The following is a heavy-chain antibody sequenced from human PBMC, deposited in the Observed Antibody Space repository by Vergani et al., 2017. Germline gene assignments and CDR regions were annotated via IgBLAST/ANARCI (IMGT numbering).Heavy chain of an antibody. D-gene: IGHD1-7*01. J-gene: IGHJ4*02. CDR3: ARDLLPGTLLLLAY. CDR1: GFTFSDYY. V-gene: IGHV3-11*04. CDR2: ISGSGHTK. Sequence: QVQLVESGGGLVKPGGSLRLSCAASGFTFSDYYMTWLRQAPGKGLEWSSYISGSGHTKYYADSVKCRFAISRDNAKNSLYLQMNNLRVEDTAVYYCARDLLPGTLLLLAYWGQGTRISVSS.